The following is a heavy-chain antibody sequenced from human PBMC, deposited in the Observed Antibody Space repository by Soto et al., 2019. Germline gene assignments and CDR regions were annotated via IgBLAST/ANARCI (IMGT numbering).Heavy chain of an antibody. CDR3: ARVLCSGGSCYPNGMDV. Sequence: GGSLRLSCAASEFTLSGYSMNWVRQAPGKGLEWVAYISTTGSNTNYADSVKGRFTISRDNAKNSLYLQMNSLRAEDTALYYCARVLCSGGSCYPNGMDVWGQGTTVTVSS. V-gene: IGHV3-48*04. D-gene: IGHD2-15*01. CDR1: EFTLSGYS. CDR2: ISTTGSNT. J-gene: IGHJ6*02.